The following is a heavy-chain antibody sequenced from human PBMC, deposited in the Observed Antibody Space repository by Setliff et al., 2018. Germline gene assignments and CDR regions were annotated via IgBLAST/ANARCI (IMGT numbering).Heavy chain of an antibody. V-gene: IGHV3-48*04. J-gene: IGHJ6*02. CDR3: ARDNIGSGWDFGRKLYYYYGMDV. CDR1: GFTFSSYS. Sequence: PGGSLRLSCAASGFTFSSYSMNWVRQAPGKGLEWVSYISSSSSTIYYADSVKGRFTISRDNAKNSLYLQMNSLRAEATAVYYCARDNIGSGWDFGRKLYYYYGMDVWGQGTTVTVSS. CDR2: ISSSSSTI. D-gene: IGHD6-19*01.